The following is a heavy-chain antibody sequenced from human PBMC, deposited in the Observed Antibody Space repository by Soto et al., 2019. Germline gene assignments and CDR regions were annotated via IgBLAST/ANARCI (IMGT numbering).Heavy chain of an antibody. V-gene: IGHV3-30*04. CDR2: VSDDGSIA. CDR1: GLTFSSYA. CDR3: ATCSGGRCYGALGGTLDYYGMDV. Sequence: QVQLVESGGGVVQPGRSLRLSCAASGLTFSSYAMHWIRQAPGKGLEWVAVVSDDGSIAFNEDSVKGRFTISRDNSQNTLYLLMNSLTPEDTAVYYCATCSGGRCYGALGGTLDYYGMDVWGQGTTVTVSS. J-gene: IGHJ6*02. D-gene: IGHD2-15*01.